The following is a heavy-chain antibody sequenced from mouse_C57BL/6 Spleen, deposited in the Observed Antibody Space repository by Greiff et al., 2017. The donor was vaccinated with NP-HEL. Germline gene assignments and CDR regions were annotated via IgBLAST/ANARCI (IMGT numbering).Heavy chain of an antibody. V-gene: IGHV1-82*01. D-gene: IGHD1-1*01. CDR3: ALYYGSSYAMDY. J-gene: IGHJ4*01. CDR1: GYAFSSSW. Sequence: QVQLQQSGPELVKPGASVKISCKASGYAFSSSWMNWVKQRPGKGLEWIGRIYPGDGDTNYNGKFKGKATLTADKSSSTAYMQPSSLTSEDSAVYFCALYYGSSYAMDYWGQGTSVTVSS. CDR2: IYPGDGDT.